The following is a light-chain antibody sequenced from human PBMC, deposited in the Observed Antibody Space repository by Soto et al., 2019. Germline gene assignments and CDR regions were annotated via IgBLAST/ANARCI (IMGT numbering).Light chain of an antibody. CDR2: GAS. V-gene: IGKV3-20*01. CDR1: QSVSSSY. Sequence: EIVLTQSPGTPSLSPGERATLSCRASQSVSSSYLAWYQQKPGQAPRLLIYGASNRATGIPDRFSGSGSGTDFTLTISRLEPEDFAVYYCQQYGSSPLYTFGQGTMLEIK. CDR3: QQYGSSPLYT. J-gene: IGKJ2*01.